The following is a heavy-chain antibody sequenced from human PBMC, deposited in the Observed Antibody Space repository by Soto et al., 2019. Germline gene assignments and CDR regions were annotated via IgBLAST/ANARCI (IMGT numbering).Heavy chain of an antibody. J-gene: IGHJ4*02. CDR1: VYTFTSYG. V-gene: IGHV1-18*01. CDR3: AREGYYDSSGYTQSDY. CDR2: ISAYNGNT. D-gene: IGHD3-22*01. Sequence: ASVKVSCKASVYTFTSYGISWVRQAPGQGLEWMGWISAYNGNTNYAQKLQGRVTMTTDTSTSTAYMELRSLRSDDTAVYYCAREGYYDSSGYTQSDYWGQGTLVTVSS.